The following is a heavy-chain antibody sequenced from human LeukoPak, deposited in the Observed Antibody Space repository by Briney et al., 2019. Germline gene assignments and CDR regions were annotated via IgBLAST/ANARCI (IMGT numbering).Heavy chain of an antibody. D-gene: IGHD3-9*01. CDR1: GFTFSSYA. J-gene: IGHJ6*02. Sequence: GGSLRLSCAASGFTFSSYAMSWVRQAPGKGLEWVSAISGSGGSTYYADSVKGRFTISRDNSKNTLYLQLNSLRAEDTAVYYCAKDWDHDILTGYYQFYYYYGMDVWGQGTTVTVSS. V-gene: IGHV3-23*01. CDR3: AKDWDHDILTGYYQFYYYYGMDV. CDR2: ISGSGGST.